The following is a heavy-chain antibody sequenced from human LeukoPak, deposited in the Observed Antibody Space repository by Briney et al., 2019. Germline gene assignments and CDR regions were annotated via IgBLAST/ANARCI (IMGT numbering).Heavy chain of an antibody. D-gene: IGHD3-10*02. CDR3: AELGITMIGGV. CDR2: IYSGGTT. J-gene: IGHJ6*04. Sequence: GGSLRLSCAASGFTVITNYMSWVRQAPGKGLEWVSVIYSGGTTYYADSVKGRFTISRDNSKNTLYLQMNSLRAEDTAVYYCAELGITMIGGVWGKGTTVTISS. CDR1: GFTVITNY. V-gene: IGHV3-53*01.